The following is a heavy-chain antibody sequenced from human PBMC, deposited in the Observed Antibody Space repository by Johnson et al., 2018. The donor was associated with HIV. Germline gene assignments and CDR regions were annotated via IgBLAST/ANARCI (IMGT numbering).Heavy chain of an antibody. V-gene: IGHV3-66*02. CDR1: GFTISGFY. J-gene: IGHJ3*02. D-gene: IGHD3-16*01. CDR2: VSSGGTS. Sequence: MLLVESGGGLVKPGGSLRLSCAASGFTISGFYMSWVRQAPGKVPEWLTVVSSGGTSYYADSVRGRFTVSRDNSKNTLYLQMSSLRAEDTALYYCVRDDRPDGFDIWGQGTMVTVSS. CDR3: VRDDRPDGFDI.